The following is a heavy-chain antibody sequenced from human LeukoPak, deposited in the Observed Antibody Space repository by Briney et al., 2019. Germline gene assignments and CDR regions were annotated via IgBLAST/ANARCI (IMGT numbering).Heavy chain of an antibody. CDR3: ARGNEWAFDY. V-gene: IGHV3-74*01. D-gene: IGHD1-26*01. CDR2: INTDGSSR. Sequence: GGSPRLSCAAAGFTFSSYWMHWVRQAPGKGLVWVSRINTDGSSRIYADSVKGRFTISRDNAKNTLYLQMNSLRAEDTAVYACARGNEWAFDYWAQGTLVAVSS. J-gene: IGHJ4*02. CDR1: GFTFSSYW.